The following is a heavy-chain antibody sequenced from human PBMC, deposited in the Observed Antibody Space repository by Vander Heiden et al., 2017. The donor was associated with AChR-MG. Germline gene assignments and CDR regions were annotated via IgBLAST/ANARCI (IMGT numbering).Heavy chain of an antibody. CDR1: GYSLNALS. J-gene: IGHJ5*02. V-gene: IGHV1-24*01. CDR3: AALAVAVPNGARGFDP. Sequence: HVQLVQSGAAATTPGASVKASCQVSGYSLNALSMHWVRQAPGKGLEWMGGFDPEDGETIYAQKFQGRVTMTEDTSTDTAYMELSSLRSEDTAVYYCAALAVAVPNGARGFDPWGQGTLVAVSS. CDR2: FDPEDGET. D-gene: IGHD6-19*01.